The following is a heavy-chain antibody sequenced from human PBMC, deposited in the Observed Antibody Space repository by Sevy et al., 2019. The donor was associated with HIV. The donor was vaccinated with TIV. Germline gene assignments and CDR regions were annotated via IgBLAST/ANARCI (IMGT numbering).Heavy chain of an antibody. CDR1: GYTFTGQY. D-gene: IGHD5-18*01. J-gene: IGHJ4*02. CDR3: ARDIRLRGYSYGSFDY. V-gene: IGHV1-2*02. CDR2: INPNSGGT. Sequence: ASVKVSCKASGYTFTGQYIHWVRQAPGQGLEWMGWINPNSGGTNYRQDFQGRDTLTRDTSITTAYMELSGLKSDDTAIYYCARDIRLRGYSYGSFDYWGQGTLVTVSS.